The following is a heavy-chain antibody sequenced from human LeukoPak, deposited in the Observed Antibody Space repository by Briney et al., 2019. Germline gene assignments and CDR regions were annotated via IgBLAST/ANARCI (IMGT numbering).Heavy chain of an antibody. CDR2: ISAYNGNT. CDR1: GYTFTSYG. V-gene: IGHV1-18*01. Sequence: GASVKVSCKASGYTFTSYGISWVRQAPGQGLEWMGWISAYNGNTNYAQKLQGRVTMTTDTSTSTAYMELRSLRSDDTAAYYCAREFSGVSSSSADYNYYMDVWGKGTTVTVSS. J-gene: IGHJ6*03. D-gene: IGHD6-6*01. CDR3: AREFSGVSSSSADYNYYMDV.